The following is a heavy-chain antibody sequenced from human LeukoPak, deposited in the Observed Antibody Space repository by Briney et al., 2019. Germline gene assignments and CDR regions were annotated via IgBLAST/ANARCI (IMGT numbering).Heavy chain of an antibody. CDR2: INLNSGGT. CDR3: ARVAGGDWYYFDF. D-gene: IGHD2-21*02. CDR1: GYTFTAYY. Sequence: ASVKVSCKASGYTFTAYYMHWVRQAPGQGLEWMGWINLNSGGTNYAQNFQGRVTMTRDTSISAAYMELSRLGSGDTAIYYCARVAGGDWYYFDFWGQGTLVTVSS. V-gene: IGHV1-2*02. J-gene: IGHJ4*02.